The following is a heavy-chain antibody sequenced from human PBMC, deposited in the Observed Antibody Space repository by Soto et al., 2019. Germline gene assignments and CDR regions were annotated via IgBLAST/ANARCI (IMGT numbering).Heavy chain of an antibody. J-gene: IGHJ6*02. Sequence: EVQQVESGGGLVKPGGSLRLSCAASGFTFSNAWMNWVRQAPGKGPEWVGRIKSKTDGGTTDYAAPVKGRFTISRDDSKNTLYLQMNSLKTEDTAVYYCTTRPGIAVAGKNYYYGMDVWGQGTTVTVSS. V-gene: IGHV3-15*07. CDR3: TTRPGIAVAGKNYYYGMDV. D-gene: IGHD6-19*01. CDR2: IKSKTDGGTT. CDR1: GFTFSNAW.